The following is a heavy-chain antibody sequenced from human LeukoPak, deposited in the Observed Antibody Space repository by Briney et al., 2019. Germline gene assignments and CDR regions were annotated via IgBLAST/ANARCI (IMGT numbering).Heavy chain of an antibody. D-gene: IGHD3-3*01. J-gene: IGHJ4*02. CDR1: GYSFTSYW. V-gene: IGHV5-51*01. CDR3: ASPGTGPYDFWTSGVGY. CDR2: ICPGDSDT. Sequence: PGEPLKISCKGSGYSFTSYWIGWVRQMPGKGLEWMGIICPGDSDTRYSPSFQGQVTISADKSISTAYLQWSSLKASDTAMYYCASPGTGPYDFWTSGVGYWGQGTLVTVSS.